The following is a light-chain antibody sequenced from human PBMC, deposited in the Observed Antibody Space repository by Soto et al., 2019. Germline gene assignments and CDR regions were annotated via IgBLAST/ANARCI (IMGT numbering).Light chain of an antibody. CDR3: GTWDSSLSAVV. CDR2: DNN. CDR1: SSNIGNNY. V-gene: IGLV1-51*01. Sequence: QSVLPQPPSVSEAPGQKVTLSCSGSSSNIGNNYVSWYQPLPGTAPKLLIYDNNKRPSGIPDRFSGSKSGTSATLGITGLKTADEADYYCGTWDSSLSAVVFGGGTQLTVL. J-gene: IGLJ2*01.